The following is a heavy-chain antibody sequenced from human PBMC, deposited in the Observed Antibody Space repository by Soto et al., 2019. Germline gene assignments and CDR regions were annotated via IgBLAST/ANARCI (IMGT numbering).Heavy chain of an antibody. CDR3: ASGTHYYDSSGYYYYYYYGMDV. CDR1: GFTFDDYA. V-gene: IGHV3-21*01. D-gene: IGHD3-22*01. Sequence: PGGSLRRSCAASGFTFDDYAMHWVRQAPGKGLEWVSGISSSSYIYYADSVKGRFTISRDNAKNSLYLQMNSLRAEDTAVYYCASGTHYYDSSGYYYYYYYGMDVWGQGTTVTVSS. CDR2: ISSSSYI. J-gene: IGHJ6*02.